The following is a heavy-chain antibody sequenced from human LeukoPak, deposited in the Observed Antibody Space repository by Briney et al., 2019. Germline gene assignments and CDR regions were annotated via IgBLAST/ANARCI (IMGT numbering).Heavy chain of an antibody. CDR1: GGTFSSYA. CDR3: ARDRGYDILTGYFPNWFDP. Sequence: SVKVSCKSSGGTFSSYAIIWVRQAPGQGLEWMGGIIPIFGTANYAQKFQGRVTITADESTSTAYMELSSLRSEDTAVYYCARDRGYDILTGYFPNWFDPWGQGTLVTVSS. CDR2: IIPIFGTA. D-gene: IGHD3-9*01. J-gene: IGHJ5*02. V-gene: IGHV1-69*13.